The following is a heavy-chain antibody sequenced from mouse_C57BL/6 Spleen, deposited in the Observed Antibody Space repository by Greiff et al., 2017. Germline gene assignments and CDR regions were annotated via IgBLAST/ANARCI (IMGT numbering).Heavy chain of an antibody. CDR2: IDPEDGDT. CDR3: TLYDGSYYAMDY. D-gene: IGHD2-3*01. V-gene: IGHV14-1*01. J-gene: IGHJ4*01. Sequence: VQLQQSGAELVRPGASVKLSCTASGFNIKDYYMHWVKQRPEQGLEWIGRIDPEDGDTEYAPKFQGKATMTADTSSNTAYLQLSSLTSEDTAVYYCTLYDGSYYAMDYWGQGTSVTVSS. CDR1: GFNIKDYY.